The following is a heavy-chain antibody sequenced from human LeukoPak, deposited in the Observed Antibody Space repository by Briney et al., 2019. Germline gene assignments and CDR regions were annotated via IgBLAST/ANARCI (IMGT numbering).Heavy chain of an antibody. CDR2: IYYSVST. CDR3: ARGDDSSGYYRDY. Sequence: PSETLSLTCTVSGGSISSSSYYWGWIRQPPGKGLEWIGSIYYSVSTYYNPSLKSRVTISVDTSKNQFSLKLSSVTAADTAVYYCARGDDSSGYYRDYWGQGTLVTVSS. J-gene: IGHJ4*02. D-gene: IGHD3-22*01. CDR1: GGSISSSSYY. V-gene: IGHV4-39*07.